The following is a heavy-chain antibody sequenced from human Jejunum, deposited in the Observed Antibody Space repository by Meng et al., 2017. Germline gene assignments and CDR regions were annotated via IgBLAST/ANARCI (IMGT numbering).Heavy chain of an antibody. D-gene: IGHD6-13*01. V-gene: IGHV4-31*03. CDR3: ASSIAAVVGYYFDY. Sequence: VQRQESGPELAKPFQTLSPTCTVPGGSFGSGGYYWSWIRQHPERGLEWIGYVYYNGDTYYNPSLKSRLAISVDTSKNQFSLKLSSVTAADTAVYYCASSIAAVVGYYFDYWGQGTLVTVSS. CDR2: VYYNGDT. J-gene: IGHJ4*02. CDR1: GGSFGSGGYY.